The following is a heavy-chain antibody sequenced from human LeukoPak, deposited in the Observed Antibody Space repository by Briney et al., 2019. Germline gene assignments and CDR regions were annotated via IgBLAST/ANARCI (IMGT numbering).Heavy chain of an antibody. CDR2: IRHDESVK. CDR1: GFVFSKHG. D-gene: IGHD4-17*01. Sequence: GGSLRLSCAAPGFVFSKHGMHWVRQAPGKGLEWVAFIRHDESVKHYAESVKGRFTISRDNFKKTLSLQMNSLRPDDTALYYCARFSYGDYVAWGQGTLVTVSS. V-gene: IGHV3-30*02. J-gene: IGHJ5*02. CDR3: ARFSYGDYVA.